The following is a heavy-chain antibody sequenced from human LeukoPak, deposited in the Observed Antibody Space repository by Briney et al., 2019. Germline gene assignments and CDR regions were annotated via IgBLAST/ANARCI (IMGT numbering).Heavy chain of an antibody. CDR3: ARVPLAKNRGVIYSGGFRSRVHYFDY. CDR2: MNPNSGNT. J-gene: IGHJ4*02. D-gene: IGHD3-10*01. Sequence: ASVKVSCKASGYTFTSYDINWVRQATGQGLEWMGWMNPNSGNTGYAQKFQGRVTMTRNTSISTAYMELSSLRSEDTAVYYCARVPLAKNRGVIYSGGFRSRVHYFDYWGQGTLVTVSS. V-gene: IGHV1-8*01. CDR1: GYTFTSYD.